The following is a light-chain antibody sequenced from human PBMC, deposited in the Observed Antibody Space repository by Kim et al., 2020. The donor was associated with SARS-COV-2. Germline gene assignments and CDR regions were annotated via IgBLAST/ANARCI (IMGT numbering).Light chain of an antibody. CDR3: QFHILPWT. Sequence: EVVLTQSPGTLSLSPGERATLSCRASQSFSSNYLAWYQQRPGQAPRLLIYGASKRATGIPDRFSGSGSGTDFTLTISRLEPEDFAVYFCQFHILPWTFGRGTKVDIK. CDR2: GAS. J-gene: IGKJ1*01. V-gene: IGKV3-20*01. CDR1: QSFSSNY.